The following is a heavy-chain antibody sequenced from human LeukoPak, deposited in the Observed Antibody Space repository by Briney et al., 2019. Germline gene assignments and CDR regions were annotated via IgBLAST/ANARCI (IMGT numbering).Heavy chain of an antibody. CDR2: IYYSGST. D-gene: IGHD2-2*01. CDR1: GGSISSGGYY. J-gene: IGHJ5*02. CDR3: ARGVLPAPDWFDP. V-gene: IGHV4-31*03. Sequence: SETLSLTCTVSGGSISSGGYYWSWIRQHPGKGLEWIVYIYYSGSTYYNPSLKSRVTISVDTSKNQFSLKLTSVTAADTAVYYCARGVLPAPDWFDPWGQGTLVTVSS.